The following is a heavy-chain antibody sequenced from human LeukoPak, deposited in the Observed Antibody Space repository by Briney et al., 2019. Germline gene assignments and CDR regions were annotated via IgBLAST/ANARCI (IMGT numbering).Heavy chain of an antibody. CDR2: IVPIFGTA. CDR1: RYTLTGYY. Sequence: ASVKVSCKASRYTLTGYYMHWVRQAPGQGLEWMGGIVPIFGTANYAQKFQGRVTITADESTSTAYMELSSLRSEDTAVYYCARSSYSSSWYGDFDYWGQGTLVTVSS. V-gene: IGHV1-69*13. CDR3: ARSSYSSSWYGDFDY. D-gene: IGHD6-13*01. J-gene: IGHJ4*02.